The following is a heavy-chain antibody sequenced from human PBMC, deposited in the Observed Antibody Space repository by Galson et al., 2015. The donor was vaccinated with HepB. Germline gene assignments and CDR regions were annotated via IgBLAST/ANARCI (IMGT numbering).Heavy chain of an antibody. J-gene: IGHJ6*02. Sequence: SLRLSCAASGFTFSSYSMNWVRQAPGKGLEWVSYISSSSSTIYYADSVKGRFTISRDNAKNSLYLQMNSLRAEDTAVYYCARDMGAGLHWGYYYYGMDVWGQGTTVTVSS. CDR2: ISSSSSTI. CDR3: ARDMGAGLHWGYYYYGMDV. V-gene: IGHV3-48*04. D-gene: IGHD7-27*01. CDR1: GFTFSSYS.